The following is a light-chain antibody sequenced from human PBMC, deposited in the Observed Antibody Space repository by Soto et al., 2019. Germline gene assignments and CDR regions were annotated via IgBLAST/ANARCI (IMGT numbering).Light chain of an antibody. CDR2: DAS. J-gene: IGKJ1*01. Sequence: EIVLTQSPATLSLSPGERATISCRASQSVSSDLAWYQQKPGQAPRFLIYDASNRATGIPARFSGSGSGTDFTLTISSLEPEDFAVYYCQRRSNWPPWTFGQGTKVDIK. V-gene: IGKV3-11*01. CDR1: QSVSSD. CDR3: QRRSNWPPWT.